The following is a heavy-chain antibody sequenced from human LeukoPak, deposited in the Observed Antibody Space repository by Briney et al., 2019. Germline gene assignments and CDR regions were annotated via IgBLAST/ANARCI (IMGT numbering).Heavy chain of an antibody. CDR1: GFTLSAYS. V-gene: IGHV3-30*04. CDR2: VSSIGRQE. J-gene: IGHJ4*02. D-gene: IGHD6-13*01. CDR3: AKTAYQQLVHFDY. Sequence: GGSLRLSCAASGFTLSAYSMHWVRQAPGKGLEWAAVVSSIGRQEYYADSVKGRFTISGDDSKNTLYLQMNSLRAEDTAVYYCAKTAYQQLVHFDYWGQGTLVTVSS.